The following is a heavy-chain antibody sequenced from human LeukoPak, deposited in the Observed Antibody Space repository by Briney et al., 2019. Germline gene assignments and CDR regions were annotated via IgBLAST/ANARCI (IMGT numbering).Heavy chain of an antibody. CDR2: IYHSGST. CDR3: ARADYSSTWSHDYYYMDV. D-gene: IGHD6-13*01. CDR1: GYSIGSGYY. J-gene: IGHJ6*03. Sequence: ASETLSLTCTVSGYSIGSGYYWGWIRQPPGKGLEWIGSIYHSGSTYYNPSLKSRVTISVDTSKNQFSLKLSSVTAADTAVYYCARADYSSTWSHDYYYMDVWGKGTTVTVSS. V-gene: IGHV4-38-2*02.